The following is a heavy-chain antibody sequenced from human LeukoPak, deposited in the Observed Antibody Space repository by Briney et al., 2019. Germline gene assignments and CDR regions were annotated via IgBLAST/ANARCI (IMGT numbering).Heavy chain of an antibody. Sequence: ASVKVSCKASGYTFTDYYIYWVRQAPGQGLEWMGWINPNSGDTGYAQKFQGRVTMTRDTSVSTVYVELSRLRSDDTAIYYCARRSDWYYFDYWGQGTLVTLSS. CDR2: INPNSGDT. CDR1: GYTFTDYY. V-gene: IGHV1-2*02. CDR3: ARRSDWYYFDY. J-gene: IGHJ4*02. D-gene: IGHD3-9*01.